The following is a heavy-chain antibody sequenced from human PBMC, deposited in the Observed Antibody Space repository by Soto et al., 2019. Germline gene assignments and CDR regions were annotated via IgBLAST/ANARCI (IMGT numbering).Heavy chain of an antibody. CDR2: ISGSGGST. V-gene: IGHV3-23*01. CDR1: GFTFSSYA. Sequence: EVQLLESGGGLVQPGGSLRLSCAASGFTFSSYAMSWVRQAPGKGLEWVSAISGSGGSTYYADSVKGRFTISRDNSKNTLYLQMNSLRAEYTAVYYCAKDQKGGFGESKIDYWGQGTLVTVSS. CDR3: AKDQKGGFGESKIDY. J-gene: IGHJ4*02. D-gene: IGHD3-10*01.